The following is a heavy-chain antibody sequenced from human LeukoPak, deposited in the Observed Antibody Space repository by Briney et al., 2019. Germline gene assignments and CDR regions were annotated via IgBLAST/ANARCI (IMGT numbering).Heavy chain of an antibody. J-gene: IGHJ5*02. D-gene: IGHD3-10*01. CDR1: GGSISSYY. CDR2: IYYSGST. Sequence: SETLSLTCTVSGGSISSYYWSWIRQPPGKGLEWIGYIYYSGSTNYNPSLKSRVTISVDTSKNQFSLKLSSVTAADTAVYYCARDGGVYYGSGSYYGWFDPWGQGTLATVSS. CDR3: ARDGGVYYGSGSYYGWFDP. V-gene: IGHV4-59*01.